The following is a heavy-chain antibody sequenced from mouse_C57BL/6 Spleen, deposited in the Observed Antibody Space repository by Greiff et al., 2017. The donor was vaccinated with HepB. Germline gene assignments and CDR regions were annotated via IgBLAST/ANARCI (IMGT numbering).Heavy chain of an antibody. D-gene: IGHD4-1*01. J-gene: IGHJ1*03. Sequence: EVMLVESGGGLVKPGGSLKLSCAASGFTFSSYAMSWVRQTPEKRLEWVATISDGGSSTYYPDNVKGRFTISRDNAKNHLYLQMSHLKSEDTAMYYCAREGGTPGTRRYFDVWGTGTTVTVSS. CDR2: ISDGGSST. CDR1: GFTFSSYA. CDR3: AREGGTPGTRRYFDV. V-gene: IGHV5-4*01.